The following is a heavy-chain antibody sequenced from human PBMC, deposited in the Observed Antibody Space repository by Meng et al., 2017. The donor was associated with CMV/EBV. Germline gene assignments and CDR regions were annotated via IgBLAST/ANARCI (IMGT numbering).Heavy chain of an antibody. CDR1: GYTFTSYG. V-gene: IGHV1-18*01. D-gene: IGHD3-3*01. CDR3: ARDFGQLRFLEWLSRTWFDP. CDR2: ISAYNGNT. Sequence: ASVKVSCKAYGYTFTSYGISWVRQAPGQGLEWMGWISAYNGNTNYAQKLQGRVTMTTDTSTSTAYMELRSLRSDDTAVYYCARDFGQLRFLEWLSRTWFDPWGQGTLVTVSS. J-gene: IGHJ5*02.